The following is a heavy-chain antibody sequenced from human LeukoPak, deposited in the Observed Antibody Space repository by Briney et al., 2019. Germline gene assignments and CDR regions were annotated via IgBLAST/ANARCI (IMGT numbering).Heavy chain of an antibody. Sequence: PGGSLRLSCAASGFTFNTYWMHWVRQAPGKGLEWVSRIDSDGSSTNYADSVKGRFTISRDNAKNTLYLQMNSLRAEDTAVYYCARGGLAARLPDWFDPWGQGTLVTVSS. D-gene: IGHD6-6*01. CDR3: ARGGLAARLPDWFDP. J-gene: IGHJ5*02. V-gene: IGHV3-74*01. CDR1: GFTFNTYW. CDR2: IDSDGSST.